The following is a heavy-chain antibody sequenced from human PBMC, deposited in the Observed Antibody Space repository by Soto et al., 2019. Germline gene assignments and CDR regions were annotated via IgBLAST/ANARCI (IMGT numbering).Heavy chain of an antibody. V-gene: IGHV5-10-1*01. CDR1: GYSFTSYW. Sequence: PGESLKISCKGSGYSFTSYWISWVRQMPGKGLEWMGRIDPRDSYTNYSPSFQGHVTISADKSISTAYLQWSSLKASDTAMYYCASGSGTPKYYYGMDVWGQGTTVTVSS. D-gene: IGHD3-10*01. CDR2: IDPRDSYT. CDR3: ASGSGTPKYYYGMDV. J-gene: IGHJ6*02.